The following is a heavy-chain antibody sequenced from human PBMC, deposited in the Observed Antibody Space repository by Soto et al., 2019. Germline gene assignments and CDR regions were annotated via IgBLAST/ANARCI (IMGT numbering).Heavy chain of an antibody. Sequence: PGGSLRLSCAASGFTFSSYGMHWVRQAPGKGLEWVAVISYDGSNKYYADSVKGRFTISRDNSKNTLYLQMNSLRAEDTAVYYCAKGAEDTAMETDAFDIWGQGTMVTVSS. D-gene: IGHD5-18*01. V-gene: IGHV3-30*18. J-gene: IGHJ3*02. CDR3: AKGAEDTAMETDAFDI. CDR2: ISYDGSNK. CDR1: GFTFSSYG.